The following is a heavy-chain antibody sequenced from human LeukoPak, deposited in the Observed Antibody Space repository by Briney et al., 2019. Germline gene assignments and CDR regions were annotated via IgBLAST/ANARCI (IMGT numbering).Heavy chain of an antibody. CDR1: GYTFTGYY. CDR3: ARDARGSGSLAYYFDY. CDR2: INPNSGGT. V-gene: IGHV1-2*02. J-gene: IGHJ4*02. D-gene: IGHD3-10*01. Sequence: ASVKVSCKASGYTFTGYYMHWVRQPAGQGLEWMGWINPNSGGTNYAQKFQGRVTMTRDTSISTAYMELSRLRSDDTAVYYCARDARGSGSLAYYFDYWGQGTLVTVSS.